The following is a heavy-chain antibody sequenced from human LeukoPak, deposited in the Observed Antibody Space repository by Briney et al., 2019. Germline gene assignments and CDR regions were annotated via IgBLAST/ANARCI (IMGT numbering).Heavy chain of an antibody. J-gene: IGHJ4*02. Sequence: GGSLRLSCAASGFTFSSYSMNWVRQAPGKGLEGVSSLSSSSSYIYYADSVKGRFTISRDNAKNSLYLQMNSLRAEDTAVYYCATWPHYDTSGYTIDYWGQGTLVTVSS. CDR2: LSSSSSYI. V-gene: IGHV3-21*01. D-gene: IGHD3-22*01. CDR3: ATWPHYDTSGYTIDY. CDR1: GFTFSSYS.